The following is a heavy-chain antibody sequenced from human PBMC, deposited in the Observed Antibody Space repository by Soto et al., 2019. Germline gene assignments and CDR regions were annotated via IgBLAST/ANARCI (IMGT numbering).Heavy chain of an antibody. J-gene: IGHJ4*02. CDR2: IYYTGSA. CDR3: AREAYYYDSSGYFSKYFDS. D-gene: IGHD3-22*01. V-gene: IGHV4-31*03. Sequence: SETLSLSCTVSGGSISSGGYYWSWIRQHPGKGLEWIGYIYYTGSAYYNPSLKSRLTISVDTSNNQFSLKLSSVTAEDTAVYYCAREAYYYDSSGYFSKYFDSWGQGTLVTVSS. CDR1: GGSISSGGYY.